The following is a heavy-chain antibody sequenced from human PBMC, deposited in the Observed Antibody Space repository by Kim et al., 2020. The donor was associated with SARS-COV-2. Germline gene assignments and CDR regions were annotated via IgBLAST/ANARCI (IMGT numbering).Heavy chain of an antibody. Sequence: GGSLRLSCAASGFTFSSYAMHWVRQAPGKGLEWVAVISYDGSNKYYVDSVKGRFTISRDNSKNTLYLQMNSLRAEDTAVYYCARDKGIAMNFRGFDPWGQGTLVTLSS. J-gene: IGHJ5*02. CDR1: GFTFSSYA. CDR3: ARDKGIAMNFRGFDP. D-gene: IGHD6-13*01. V-gene: IGHV3-30*04. CDR2: ISYDGSNK.